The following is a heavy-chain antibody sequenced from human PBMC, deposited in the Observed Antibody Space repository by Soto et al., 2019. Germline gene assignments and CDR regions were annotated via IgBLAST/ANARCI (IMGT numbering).Heavy chain of an antibody. J-gene: IGHJ5*02. V-gene: IGHV1-24*01. D-gene: IGHD3-10*01. Sequence: GASVKVSCKVSGYTLTELSMHWVRQAPGKGLEWMGGFDPEDGETIYAQKFQGRVTMTEDTSTDTAYMEMSSLRSEDTAVYYCATDRGRSSVTMVRGVIITSMGFDPWGQGTLVTVS. CDR3: ATDRGRSSVTMVRGVIITSMGFDP. CDR2: FDPEDGET. CDR1: GYTLTELS.